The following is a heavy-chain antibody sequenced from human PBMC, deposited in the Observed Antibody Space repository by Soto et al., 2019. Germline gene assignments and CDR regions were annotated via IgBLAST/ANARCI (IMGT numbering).Heavy chain of an antibody. V-gene: IGHV3-7*01. CDR1: GFTFSSYW. CDR3: ARAGSSTYYDFWSGFRPPRYFHY. J-gene: IGHJ4*02. CDR2: IKQDGSEK. Sequence: GSLRLSCAASGFTFSSYWMSWVRQAPGKVLEWVANIKQDGSEKYYVDSVKGRFTISRDNAKNSLYLQMNSLRAEDTAVYYCARAGSSTYYDFWSGFRPPRYFHYWGPGXLVTV. D-gene: IGHD3-3*01.